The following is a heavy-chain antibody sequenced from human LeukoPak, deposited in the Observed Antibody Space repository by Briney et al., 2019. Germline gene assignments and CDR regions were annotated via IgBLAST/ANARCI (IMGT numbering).Heavy chain of an antibody. V-gene: IGHV4-39*01. CDR3: ARTLLRPSPYYDFWSGSNWFDP. J-gene: IGHJ5*02. CDR2: IYYSGST. CDR1: GGSISSSSYY. D-gene: IGHD3-3*01. Sequence: PSETLSLTCTVSGGSISSSSYYWGWIRQPPGKGLEWIGSIYYSGSTYYNPSLKSRVTISVDTSKNQFSLKLSSVTAADTAVYYCARTLLRPSPYYDFWSGSNWFDPWGQGTLVTVSS.